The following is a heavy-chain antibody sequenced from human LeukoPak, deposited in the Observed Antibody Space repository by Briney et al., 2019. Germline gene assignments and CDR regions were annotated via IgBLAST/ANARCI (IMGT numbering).Heavy chain of an antibody. Sequence: ASVKVSCKASGYTFTSYGISWVRQAPGQGLEWMEWISAYNGNTNYEQKLQGRVTMTTDTSTSTAYMELRSLRSDDTAVYYCARGKYDFWSGYYYYMDVWGKGTTVTVSS. CDR1: GYTFTSYG. J-gene: IGHJ6*03. CDR3: ARGKYDFWSGYYYYMDV. D-gene: IGHD3-3*01. CDR2: ISAYNGNT. V-gene: IGHV1-18*01.